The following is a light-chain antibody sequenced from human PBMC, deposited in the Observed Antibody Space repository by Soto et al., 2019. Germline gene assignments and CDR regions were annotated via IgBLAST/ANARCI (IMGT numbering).Light chain of an antibody. V-gene: IGKV3-11*01. CDR3: QQRSNWPPIT. Sequence: IVLTQSPCTLSLSTGERARLSCRASQSVSSSYLAWYQQRPGQAPRLLIYDASHRAAGIPARFSGSGFGTDFTLTISSLEPEDAAVYYCQQRSNWPPITFGQGTRLEIK. J-gene: IGKJ5*01. CDR1: QSVSSSY. CDR2: DAS.